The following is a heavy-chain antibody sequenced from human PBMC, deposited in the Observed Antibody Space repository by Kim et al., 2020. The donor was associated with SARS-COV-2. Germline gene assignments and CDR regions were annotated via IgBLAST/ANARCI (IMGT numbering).Heavy chain of an antibody. J-gene: IGHJ6*02. Sequence: GATTNYADSVKGRFTIYRDNAKSTLYLRMDSQRPEDTAVYYCARGNYGFDVWGQGTSVTVSS. CDR3: ARGNYGFDV. CDR2: GATT. D-gene: IGHD3-10*01. V-gene: IGHV3-74*01.